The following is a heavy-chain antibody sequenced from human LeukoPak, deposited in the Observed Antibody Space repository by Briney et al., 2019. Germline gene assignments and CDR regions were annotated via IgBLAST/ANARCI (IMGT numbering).Heavy chain of an antibody. CDR1: GGSISSYY. CDR2: TYYSGNT. V-gene: IGHV4-59*01. J-gene: IGHJ4*02. Sequence: SETLSLTCTVSGGSISSYYWNWIRQPPGKGLEWIGHTYYSGNTNYNPSLKSRVTISVDTSKNQFSLKLTSVTPADTAVYFCAGDSYGTDYWGQGTLVTVSS. D-gene: IGHD5-18*01. CDR3: AGDSYGTDY.